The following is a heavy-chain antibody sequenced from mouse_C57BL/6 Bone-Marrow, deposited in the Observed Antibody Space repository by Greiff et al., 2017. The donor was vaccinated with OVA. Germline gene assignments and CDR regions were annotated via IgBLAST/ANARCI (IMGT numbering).Heavy chain of an antibody. V-gene: IGHV1-50*01. Sequence: QVQLKQPGAELVKPGASVKLSCKASGYTFTSYWMQWVKQRPGQGLEWIGEIDPSDSYTNYNQKFKGKATLTVDTSSSTAYMQLSSLTSEDSAVYYCAPYYYGYCDYWGQGTTLTVSS. CDR3: APYYYGYCDY. CDR2: IDPSDSYT. J-gene: IGHJ2*01. CDR1: GYTFTSYW. D-gene: IGHD1-1*01.